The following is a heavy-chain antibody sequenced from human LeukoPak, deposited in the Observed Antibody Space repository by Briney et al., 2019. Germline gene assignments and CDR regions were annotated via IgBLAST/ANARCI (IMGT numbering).Heavy chain of an antibody. V-gene: IGHV3-64D*06. CDR3: VSRYGAPPY. Sequence: GGSLRLSCSVSGFTFSNYPMHWGRQAPGKGLEYVSGISSNGGGTYYAGSVKGRFTISRDNSKNTLYLQMSSLRTDDTAVYYCVSRYGAPPYWGQGTLVTVSS. CDR2: ISSNGGGT. J-gene: IGHJ4*02. D-gene: IGHD4-17*01. CDR1: GFTFSNYP.